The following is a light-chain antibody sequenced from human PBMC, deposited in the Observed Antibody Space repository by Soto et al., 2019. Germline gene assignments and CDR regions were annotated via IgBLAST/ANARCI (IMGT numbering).Light chain of an antibody. J-gene: IGKJ2*01. Sequence: DIQMTQSPPTLSASVGDRVTITCRASQSISTWLAWFQQKPGKAPRLLIFDASSLDSGVPSRSSGSGSGTEFTLTISSLQPDDSASYYCQQYNTNSNTFGQGTKLEIK. CDR1: QSISTW. CDR3: QQYNTNSNT. V-gene: IGKV1-5*01. CDR2: DAS.